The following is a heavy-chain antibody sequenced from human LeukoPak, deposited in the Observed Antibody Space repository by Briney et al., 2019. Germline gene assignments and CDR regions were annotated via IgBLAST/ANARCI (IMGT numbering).Heavy chain of an antibody. J-gene: IGHJ5*02. CDR2: IYYIGST. CDR3: ASSIAVAAWFDP. CDR1: GGSISNYY. D-gene: IGHD6-19*01. Sequence: SETLSLTCTVSGGSISNYYWSWIRQPPGKELEWIGYIYYIGSTYYNPSLKSRVTISVDTSKNQFSLKLSSVTAADTAVYYCASSIAVAAWFDPWGQGTLVTVSS. V-gene: IGHV4-59*12.